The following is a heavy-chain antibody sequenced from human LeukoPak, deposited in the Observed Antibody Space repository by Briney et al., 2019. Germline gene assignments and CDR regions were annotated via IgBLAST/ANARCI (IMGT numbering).Heavy chain of an antibody. Sequence: ASVKVSCKASGGTFSSYAISWVRQAPGQGLEWMGGIIPIFGTANYAQKFQGRVTITTDESTSTAYVELSSLRSEDTAVYYCASQSSRSGTEGFDYWGQGTLVTVSS. CDR3: ASQSSRSGTEGFDY. CDR1: GGTFSSYA. D-gene: IGHD1-14*01. J-gene: IGHJ4*02. V-gene: IGHV1-69*05. CDR2: IIPIFGTA.